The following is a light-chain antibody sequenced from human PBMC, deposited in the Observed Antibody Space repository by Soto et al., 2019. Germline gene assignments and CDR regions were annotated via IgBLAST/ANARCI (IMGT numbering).Light chain of an antibody. J-gene: IGLJ2*01. CDR2: SNN. CDR1: SSNIGSNT. Sequence: QSVLTQPPSASGTPGQRVTISCSGGSSNIGSNTVNWYQHLPGTAPKLLIYSNNQRPSGVPDRFSGSMSGTSASLAISGLQSEDEADYHCAAWDDSLNGPVFGGGTKLTVL. V-gene: IGLV1-44*01. CDR3: AAWDDSLNGPV.